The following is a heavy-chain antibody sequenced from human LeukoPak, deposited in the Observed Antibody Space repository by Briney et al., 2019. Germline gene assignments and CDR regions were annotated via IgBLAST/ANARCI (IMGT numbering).Heavy chain of an antibody. CDR2: IYYSGST. CDR3: ARASGPIAAAGTPDY. CDR1: GGSISSYY. V-gene: IGHV4-59*01. Sequence: PSETLSLTCTVSGGSISSYYWSWIRQPPGKGLEWIGYIYYSGSTNYNPSLKSRVTISVDTSKNQFSLKLSSVTAADTAVYYCARASGPIAAAGTPDYWGQGTLVTVSS. D-gene: IGHD6-13*01. J-gene: IGHJ4*02.